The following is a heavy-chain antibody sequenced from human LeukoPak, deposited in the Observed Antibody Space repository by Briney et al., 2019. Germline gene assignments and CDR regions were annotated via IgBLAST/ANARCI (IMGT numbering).Heavy chain of an antibody. D-gene: IGHD4-11*01. CDR1: GFTFSSSW. Sequence: GGSRRLSCAASGFTFSSSWMYWVRQAPGNWLVWVSPIISDESITTYADSVKGRFTNSRDNAKNTLYLQMNSLRAEDTAVYYCARGLVPGFLDYWGQGTPVTVSS. J-gene: IGHJ4*02. V-gene: IGHV3-74*01. CDR2: IISDESIT. CDR3: ARGLVPGFLDY.